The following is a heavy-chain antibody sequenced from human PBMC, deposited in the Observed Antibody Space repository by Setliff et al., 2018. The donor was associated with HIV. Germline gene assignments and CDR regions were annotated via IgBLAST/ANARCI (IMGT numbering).Heavy chain of an antibody. Sequence: ASVKVSCKVSGYTLTELSMHWVRQAPGKGLEWMGGFDPEDGETIYAQKFQGRVTMTEDTPTDTAYMELSSLRSEDTAVYYFATDPISDGSGSYPKSYFDYWGQGTLVTVSS. CDR3: ATDPISDGSGSYPKSYFDY. V-gene: IGHV1-24*01. D-gene: IGHD3-10*01. CDR2: FDPEDGET. J-gene: IGHJ4*02. CDR1: GYTLTELS.